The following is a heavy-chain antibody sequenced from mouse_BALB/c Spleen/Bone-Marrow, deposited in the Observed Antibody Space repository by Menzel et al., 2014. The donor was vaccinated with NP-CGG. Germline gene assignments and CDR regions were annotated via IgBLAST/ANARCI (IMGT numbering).Heavy chain of an antibody. D-gene: IGHD2-3*01. Sequence: EVKLMESGSELVKPGASVKMSCKASGYTFTSYVMHWVKQKPGQGLEWIGYINPYNDGTKYNEKFKGKSTLTSDKSSSTAYMELSSLTSEDSAVYYCARSDGYYGAMDYWGQGTSVTVSS. CDR3: ARSDGYYGAMDY. CDR2: INPYNDGT. V-gene: IGHV1-14*01. CDR1: GYTFTSYV. J-gene: IGHJ4*01.